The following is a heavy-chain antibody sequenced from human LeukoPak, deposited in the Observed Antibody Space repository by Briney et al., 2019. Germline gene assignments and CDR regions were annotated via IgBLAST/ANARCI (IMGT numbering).Heavy chain of an antibody. CDR3: AKDMAYSSSLAEDY. D-gene: IGHD6-6*01. V-gene: IGHV3-30*18. CDR1: GFTFSSYG. Sequence: GGSLRLSCAASGFTFSSYGMHWVRQAPGKGLEWVAVISYDGSNKYYADSVKGRFIISRDNSKNTLYLQMNNLRAEDTAVYYCAKDMAYSSSLAEDYWGQGTLVTVSS. J-gene: IGHJ4*02. CDR2: ISYDGSNK.